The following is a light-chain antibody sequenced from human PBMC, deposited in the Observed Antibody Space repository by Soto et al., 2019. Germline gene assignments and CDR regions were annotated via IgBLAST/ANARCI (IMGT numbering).Light chain of an antibody. Sequence: EIVLTQSPGTLSLSPGERATLSCRASQSVGSTYLAWYQQKPGQAPRLLIYSASRRATGIPDRFSGSGSGPDFIPTISRLEPEDFAGYYCQQYGSSLYTFGQGTKLEIK. CDR1: QSVGSTY. CDR2: SAS. J-gene: IGKJ2*01. V-gene: IGKV3-20*01. CDR3: QQYGSSLYT.